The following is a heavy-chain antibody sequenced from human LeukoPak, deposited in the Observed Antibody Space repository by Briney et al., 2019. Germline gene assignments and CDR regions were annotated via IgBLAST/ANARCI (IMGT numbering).Heavy chain of an antibody. V-gene: IGHV3-21*01. CDR1: GFTFTNYA. D-gene: IGHD4-23*01. CDR2: VGLTGGSI. Sequence: GGSLRLSCTASGFTFTNYAMSWVRQSPGKGLEWISSVGLTGGSIYYADSIKGRFTISRDNANNTVFLHMNSLRAEDTGVYYCAREYGGNSLDKWGQGVLVTVSS. J-gene: IGHJ4*02. CDR3: AREYGGNSLDK.